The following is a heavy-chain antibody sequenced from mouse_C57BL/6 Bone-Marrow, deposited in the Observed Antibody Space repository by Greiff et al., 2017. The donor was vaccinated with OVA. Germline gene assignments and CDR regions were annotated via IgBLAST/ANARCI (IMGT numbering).Heavy chain of an antibody. CDR2: IYPRSGTT. V-gene: IGHV1-81*01. J-gene: IGHJ4*01. CDR3: AIYYSKFLYYAMDY. Sequence: QVQLQQSGAELARPGASVKLSCTASGYTFTSYGISWVQQRTGQGLEWIGEIYPRSGTTYYNEKFKGKATLTADKSSSTAYMELRSLTSEDSAVYFCAIYYSKFLYYAMDYWGQGTSVTVSA. CDR1: GYTFTSYG. D-gene: IGHD2-5*01.